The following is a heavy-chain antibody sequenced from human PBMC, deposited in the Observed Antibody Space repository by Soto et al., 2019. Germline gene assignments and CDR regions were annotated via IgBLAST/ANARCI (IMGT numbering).Heavy chain of an antibody. D-gene: IGHD1-26*01. CDR2: IYYSGST. CDR3: ARAVGATLDY. V-gene: IGHV4-39*01. CDR1: GGSISSSSYY. J-gene: IGHJ4*02. Sequence: PSETLSLTCTVSGGSISSSSYYWGWIRQPPGKGLEWIGSIYYSGSTYYNPSLKSRVTISVDTSKNQFSLKLSSVTAADTAVYYCARAVGATLDYWGQGTLVTVSS.